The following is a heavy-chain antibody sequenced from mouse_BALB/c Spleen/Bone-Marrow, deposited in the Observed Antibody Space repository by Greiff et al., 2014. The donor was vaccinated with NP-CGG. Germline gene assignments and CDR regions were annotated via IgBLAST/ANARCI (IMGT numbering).Heavy chain of an antibody. V-gene: IGHV1-84*02. CDR1: GYTFTDYY. J-gene: IGHJ4*01. D-gene: IGHD2-14*01. Sequence: VQLQQSGPELVKPGASVKISCKASGYTFTDYYINWVKQQPGQVLEWIGWIYPGSGNTKYNEKFKGKATLTVDTSSSTAYMQLSSLTSEDTAVYFCARQVRLFYAMDYWGQGTSVTVSS. CDR3: ARQVRLFYAMDY. CDR2: IYPGSGNT.